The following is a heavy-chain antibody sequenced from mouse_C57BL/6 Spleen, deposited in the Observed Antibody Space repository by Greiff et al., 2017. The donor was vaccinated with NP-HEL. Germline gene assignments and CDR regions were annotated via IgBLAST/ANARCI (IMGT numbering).Heavy chain of an antibody. V-gene: IGHV1-55*01. Sequence: QVQLQQPGAELVKPGASVKMSCKASGYTFTSYWITWVKQRPGQGLEWIGDIYPGSGSTNYNEKCKSKATLTVDTSSSPAYMQLSSLTSEDSAVYYCARSGVTDLAYWGQGTLVTVSA. CDR2: IYPGSGST. J-gene: IGHJ3*01. CDR1: GYTFTSYW. CDR3: ARSGVTDLAY. D-gene: IGHD2-1*01.